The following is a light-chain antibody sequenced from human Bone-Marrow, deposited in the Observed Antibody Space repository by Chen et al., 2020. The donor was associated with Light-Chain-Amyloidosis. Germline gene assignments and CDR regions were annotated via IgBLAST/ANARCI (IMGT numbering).Light chain of an antibody. Sequence: DIQMTQSPSSLSASVGDRVIITCQASQDITNYVTWYQQRPGKAPKLLIYDAFNLGTGVPSRFSGSASGPDYTLTSSSLQPEDIATYYCQQYDSLPLTFGGGTKVEIQ. V-gene: IGKV1-33*01. J-gene: IGKJ4*01. CDR2: DAF. CDR3: QQYDSLPLT. CDR1: QDITNY.